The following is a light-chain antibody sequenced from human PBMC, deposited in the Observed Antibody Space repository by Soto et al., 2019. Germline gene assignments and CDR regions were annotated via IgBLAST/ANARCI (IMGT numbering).Light chain of an antibody. CDR1: QNFGSTS. CDR2: GAS. J-gene: IGKJ1*01. V-gene: IGKV3-20*01. Sequence: PGEKATLSCWASQNFGSTSLAWYQQRPGQAPRLLIYGASIRATDSPDRFSGSGSGTDFTLTINRLEPEDFAVYYCQQYAGSPETFGQGTKVDIK. CDR3: QQYAGSPET.